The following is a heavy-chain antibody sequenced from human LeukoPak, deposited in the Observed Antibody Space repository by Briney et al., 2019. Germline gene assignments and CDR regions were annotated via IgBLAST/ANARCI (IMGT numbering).Heavy chain of an antibody. V-gene: IGHV4-34*01. CDR3: ARGLGNSSSTSCYHPGKYYFDY. J-gene: IGHJ4*02. D-gene: IGHD2-2*01. Sequence: SETLSLTCAVYGGSFSGYYWSWIRQPPGKGLEWIGEINHSGTTNYNPSLKSRVTISVDTSKNQFSLKLSSVTAADTAVYYCARGLGNSSSTSCYHPGKYYFDYWGQGTLVTVSS. CDR1: GGSFSGYY. CDR2: INHSGTT.